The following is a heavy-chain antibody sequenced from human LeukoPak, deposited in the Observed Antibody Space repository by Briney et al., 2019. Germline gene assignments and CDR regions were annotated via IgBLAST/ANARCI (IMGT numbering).Heavy chain of an antibody. CDR1: GFTFTSSA. D-gene: IGHD5-18*01. Sequence: SVKVSCKASGFTFTSSAVQWVRQARGQRLEWIGWIVVGGGNTNYAQKFRERVTITRDMSTSTAYMELSSLRSEDTAVYYCAAGVGQLWLLLDYWGQGTLVTVSS. J-gene: IGHJ4*02. V-gene: IGHV1-58*01. CDR2: IVVGGGNT. CDR3: AAGVGQLWLLLDY.